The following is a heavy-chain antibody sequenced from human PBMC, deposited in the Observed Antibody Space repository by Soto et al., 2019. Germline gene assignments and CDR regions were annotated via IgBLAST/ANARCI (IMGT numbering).Heavy chain of an antibody. D-gene: IGHD6-6*01. CDR1: GFTFADYA. CDR3: AKYSVVAARQRDYYYYYDMDV. CDR2: ISWNSGSI. Sequence: EVQLVESGGGLVQPGRSLRLSCAASGFTFADYAMHWVRQAPGKGLEWVSGISWNSGSIGYADSVKGRFTISRDNAKNSLYLQMNSLRAEDTALYYCAKYSVVAARQRDYYYYYDMDVWGKGTTVTVSS. V-gene: IGHV3-9*01. J-gene: IGHJ6*04.